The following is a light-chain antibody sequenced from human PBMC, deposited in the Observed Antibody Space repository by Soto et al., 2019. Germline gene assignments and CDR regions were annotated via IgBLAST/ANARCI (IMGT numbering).Light chain of an antibody. CDR1: QSVSTY. Sequence: EIVLTQSPATLSLSPWEIASLSFMASQSVSTYLAWYQQKPGQGPRLLIYDASSRASGIPARFSGSGSGTDFTLTISSLEPEHSAVYHCQQRSNWPSITFGQGTRLEIK. CDR3: QQRSNWPSIT. J-gene: IGKJ5*01. V-gene: IGKV3-11*01. CDR2: DAS.